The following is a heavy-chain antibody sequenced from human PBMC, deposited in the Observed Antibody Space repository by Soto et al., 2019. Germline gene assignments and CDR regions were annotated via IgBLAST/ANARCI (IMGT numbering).Heavy chain of an antibody. V-gene: IGHV3-15*07. D-gene: IGHD3-16*01. J-gene: IGHJ4*02. CDR2: IKSKTNGGTT. CDR1: GFTFPTAW. Sequence: EVQLVESGGGLVEPGGSLRLSCAAPGFTFPTAWLNWFRQAPGKGREWVGRIKSKTNGGTTDYAAPVKGRFTISRDDSENTVYLQMNTLKTEDTAVYYCAADLPDWGAYAFDYWGQGTLVSVSS. CDR3: AADLPDWGAYAFDY.